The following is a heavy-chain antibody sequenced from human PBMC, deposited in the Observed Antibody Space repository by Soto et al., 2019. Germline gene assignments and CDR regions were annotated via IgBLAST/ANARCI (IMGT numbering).Heavy chain of an antibody. J-gene: IGHJ5*02. CDR1: GGTFSIYA. CDR2: IIPIFGTA. CDR3: ARDRTADRLSWFDP. D-gene: IGHD6-6*01. V-gene: IGHV1-69*13. Sequence: SVKVSCKASGGTFSIYAIIWVRQAPGQGLEWMGGIIPIFGTANYAQKFQGRVTITADESTSTAYMELSSLRSEDTAVYYCARDRTADRLSWFDPWGQGTLVTVSS.